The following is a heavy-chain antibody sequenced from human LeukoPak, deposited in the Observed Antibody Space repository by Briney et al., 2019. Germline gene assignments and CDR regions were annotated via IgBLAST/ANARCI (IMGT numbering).Heavy chain of an antibody. J-gene: IGHJ6*02. CDR3: AAPSGSYNYYYGMDV. CDR1: GYTFTSYG. V-gene: IGHV1-18*01. Sequence: ASVKVSCKASGYTFTSYGISWVRQAPGQGLEWMGWISAYNGITNYAQKLQGRVTMTTDTSTSTAYMELRSLRSDDTAVYYCAAPSGSYNYYYGMDVWGQGTTVTVSS. CDR2: ISAYNGIT. D-gene: IGHD1-26*01.